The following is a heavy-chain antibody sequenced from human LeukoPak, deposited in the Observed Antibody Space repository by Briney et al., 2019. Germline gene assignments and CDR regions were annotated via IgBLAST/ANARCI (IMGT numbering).Heavy chain of an antibody. CDR1: GGSISSHY. J-gene: IGHJ2*01. CDR2: IYNSGST. V-gene: IGHV4-4*07. CDR3: ARAIRAYWYFDL. D-gene: IGHD2-2*02. Sequence: SETLSLTCTVSGGSISSHYWSWIRQPAGKGLEWIGRIYNSGSTDYNLSLKSRVTMSADPSKNQFSLKLSSVTAADTAVYYCARAIRAYWYFDLWGRGTLVTASS.